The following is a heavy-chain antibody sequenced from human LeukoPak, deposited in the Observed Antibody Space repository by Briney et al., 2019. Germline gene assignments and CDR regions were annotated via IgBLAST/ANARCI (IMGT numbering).Heavy chain of an antibody. CDR3: ARGLWSAHRREYYFDS. D-gene: IGHD3-3*01. J-gene: IGHJ4*02. CDR2: INAGNGDT. Sequence: ASVKVSCKASGYTFTNYAVNWLRQAPGRRLEWMGWINAGNGDTKFSQNYQARVTITRDASASTAYMELSSLTSEDTAVYFCARGLWSAHRREYYFDSWGQGTLVTVSS. V-gene: IGHV1-3*01. CDR1: GYTFTNYA.